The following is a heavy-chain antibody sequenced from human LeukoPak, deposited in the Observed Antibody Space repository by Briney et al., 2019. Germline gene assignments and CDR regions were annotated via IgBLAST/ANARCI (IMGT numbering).Heavy chain of an antibody. D-gene: IGHD3-10*01. V-gene: IGHV3-7*01. J-gene: IGHJ5*02. Sequence: GGSLRLSCAAPGFTFSSYWMSWVRQAPGKGLEWVANIKQDGSEKYYVDSVKGRFTISRDNAKNSLYLQMNSLRAEDTAVYYCARDTGERSSEVSWFDPWGQGTLVTVSS. CDR3: ARDTGERSSEVSWFDP. CDR2: IKQDGSEK. CDR1: GFTFSSYW.